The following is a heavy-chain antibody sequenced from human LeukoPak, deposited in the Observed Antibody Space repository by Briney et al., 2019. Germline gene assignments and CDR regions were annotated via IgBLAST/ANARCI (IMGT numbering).Heavy chain of an antibody. V-gene: IGHV4-34*01. Sequence: SETLSLXCAVYGGSFSGYYWSWIRQPPGKGLDWIGEIDHSGSTNYNPYLKSRVTISLDTSKNQFSLKLSSVTAADTAVYYCARAPYLSSGSWGQGILVAVSS. CDR2: IDHSGST. J-gene: IGHJ3*01. CDR3: ARAPYLSSGS. D-gene: IGHD3-22*01. CDR1: GGSFSGYY.